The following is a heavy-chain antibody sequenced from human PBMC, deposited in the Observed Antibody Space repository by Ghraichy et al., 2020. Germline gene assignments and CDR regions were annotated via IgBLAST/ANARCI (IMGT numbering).Heavy chain of an antibody. J-gene: IGHJ4*02. CDR2: ISGDGGST. CDR1: GFTFDDYA. Sequence: GESLNISCAASGFTFDDYAMHWVRQAPGKGLEWVSLISGDGGSTYYADSVKGRFTISRDNSKNSLYLQMNSLRTEDTALYYCAKDQTGYSSGCFDYWGQGTLVTVSS. CDR3: AKDQTGYSSGCFDY. V-gene: IGHV3-43*02. D-gene: IGHD6-19*01.